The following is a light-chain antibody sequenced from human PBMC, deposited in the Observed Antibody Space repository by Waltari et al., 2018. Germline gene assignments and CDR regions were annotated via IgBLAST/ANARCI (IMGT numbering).Light chain of an antibody. V-gene: IGLV3-21*02. CDR1: RIDRRA. CDR3: QVWDDNSDHWV. Sequence: SYVLTQSPSVSVAPGQTATIACGGDRIDRRAVHWYHQKPGQAPVLVVYGDTDRPPWFSERVSGSNSGNTATLTISRVEAGDEADYYCQVWDDNSDHWVFGGGTKLTVL. J-gene: IGLJ3*02. CDR2: GDT.